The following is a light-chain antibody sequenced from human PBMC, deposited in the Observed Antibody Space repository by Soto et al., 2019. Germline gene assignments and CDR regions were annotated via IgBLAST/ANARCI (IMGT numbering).Light chain of an antibody. V-gene: IGKV3-20*01. Sequence: EILLTQSPATLGLSPGERATLSLRTSQSVSSNYLAWYQQKPAQAPRLLIYGASSRATGIPDRFSGSGSGTDFTLTISRLEPEDLAVYYCQQYGTSHRTFGQGTKVE. J-gene: IGKJ1*01. CDR3: QQYGTSHRT. CDR1: QSVSSNY. CDR2: GAS.